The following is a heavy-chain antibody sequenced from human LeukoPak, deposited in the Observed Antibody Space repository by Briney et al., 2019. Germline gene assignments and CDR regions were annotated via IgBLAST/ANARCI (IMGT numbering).Heavy chain of an antibody. CDR3: ARDVYGLDV. V-gene: IGHV1-46*01. CDR1: GYTSTSYY. J-gene: IGHJ6*02. CDR2: INSGSGGT. Sequence: ASVKVSCKASGYTSTSYYIHWVRQAPGQGLEWMGVINSGSGGTTYSQKFQGRVSMTRDTSTGTAYMELSSLRSEDTAVYYCARDVYGLDVWGQGTTVTVSS.